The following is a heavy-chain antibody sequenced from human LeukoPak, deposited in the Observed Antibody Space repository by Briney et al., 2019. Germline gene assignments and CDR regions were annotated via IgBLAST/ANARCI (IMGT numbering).Heavy chain of an antibody. CDR3: ASEASSSSDY. CDR2: IYYSGST. CDR1: GGSISSYY. D-gene: IGHD6-6*01. V-gene: IGHV4-59*08. Sequence: PSETLSLTCTVSGGSISSYYWSWIRQPPGKGLEWIGYIYYSGSTYYNPSLKSRVTISVDTSKNQFALKLSSVTAADTAVYYCASEASSSSDYWGQGTLVTVSS. J-gene: IGHJ4*02.